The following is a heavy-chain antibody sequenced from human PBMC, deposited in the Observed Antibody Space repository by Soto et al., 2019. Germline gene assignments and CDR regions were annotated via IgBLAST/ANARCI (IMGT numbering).Heavy chain of an antibody. CDR1: GLTFSNYG. D-gene: IGHD6-25*01. J-gene: IGHJ4*02. CDR2: ISYDGTYK. Sequence: QVQLVESGGGGVQPGRSLRMSCAASGLTFSNYGLHWVRQVPGKGLEWVAVISYDGTYKLYAESVKGRFTISRDNDKNILYLQMIGLRVDDTGLYFGAKDRPNASSGPDHWCQGTLVTVSS. CDR3: AKDRPNASSGPDH. V-gene: IGHV3-30*18.